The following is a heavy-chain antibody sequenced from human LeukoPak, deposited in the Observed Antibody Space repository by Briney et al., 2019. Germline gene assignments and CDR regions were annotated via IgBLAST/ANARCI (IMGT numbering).Heavy chain of an antibody. CDR1: GGSISSGSYY. Sequence: PPETLSITCTVSGGSISSGSYYWSWIRQPAGKGLEWIGRIYTSGSTNYNPSLKSRVTISVDTSKNQFSLKLSSATAADTAVYYCAVVPAAYRWFDPWGQGTLVTVSS. CDR3: AVVPAAYRWFDP. CDR2: IYTSGST. D-gene: IGHD2-2*01. V-gene: IGHV4-61*02. J-gene: IGHJ5*02.